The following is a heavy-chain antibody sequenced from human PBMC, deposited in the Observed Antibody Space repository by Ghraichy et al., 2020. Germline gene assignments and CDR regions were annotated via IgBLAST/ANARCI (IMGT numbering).Heavy chain of an antibody. J-gene: IGHJ6*02. CDR3: ARTVTRYGMDV. Sequence: SETLSLTCTVSGGSISSGGYYWSWIRQHPGKGLEWIGYIYYSGSTYYNPSLKSRVTISVDTSKNQFSLKLSSVTAADTAVYYCARTVTRYGMDVWGQGTTVTVSS. D-gene: IGHD4-23*01. V-gene: IGHV4-31*03. CDR1: GGSISSGGYY. CDR2: IYYSGST.